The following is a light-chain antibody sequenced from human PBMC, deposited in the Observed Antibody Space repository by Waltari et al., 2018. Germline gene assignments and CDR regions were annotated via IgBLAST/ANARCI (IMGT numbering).Light chain of an antibody. V-gene: IGKV1-39*01. CDR3: QQSYSTAPET. J-gene: IGKJ1*01. CDR2: AAS. CDR1: QSISNY. Sequence: DIQMTQSPSSLSASVGDRVTFTCRASQSISNYLNWYQQKPGKVPKLLIYAASTLHSGVPSRFSGSGSGTEFTLTISSLQVEDFATYYCQQSYSTAPETCGQGTRVDMK.